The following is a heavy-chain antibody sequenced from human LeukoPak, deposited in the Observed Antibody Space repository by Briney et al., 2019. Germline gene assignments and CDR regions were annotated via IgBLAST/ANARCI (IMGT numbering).Heavy chain of an antibody. Sequence: GASVKVSCKASGYTFTSYGISWVRQALGQGLEWMGWISAYNGNTNYAQKLQGRVTMTTDTSTSTAYMELRSLRSDDTAVYYCARTVSRGFGVNWFDPWGQGTLVTVSS. V-gene: IGHV1-18*01. CDR1: GYTFTSYG. CDR3: ARTVSRGFGVNWFDP. J-gene: IGHJ5*02. D-gene: IGHD3-10*01. CDR2: ISAYNGNT.